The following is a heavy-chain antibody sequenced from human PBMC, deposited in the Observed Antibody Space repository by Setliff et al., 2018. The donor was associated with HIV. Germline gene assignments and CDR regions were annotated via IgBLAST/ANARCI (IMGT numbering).Heavy chain of an antibody. V-gene: IGHV4-39*07. Sequence: SETLSLTCTVSGGSISITSYYWGWIRQPPGTGLEWIGSIYTSGSTNYNPSLKSRVTISVDTSKNQFSLKLSSVTAADTAVYYCARGTMVRGVLDYWGQGTLVTVSS. D-gene: IGHD3-10*01. J-gene: IGHJ4*02. CDR3: ARGTMVRGVLDY. CDR2: IYTSGST. CDR1: GGSISITSYY.